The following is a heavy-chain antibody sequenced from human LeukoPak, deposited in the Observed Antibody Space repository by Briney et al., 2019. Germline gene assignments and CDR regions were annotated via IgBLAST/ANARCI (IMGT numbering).Heavy chain of an antibody. Sequence: GGPLRLSCAASGFTFSSYAMSWVRQAPGKGLEWVSAISGSGGSTYYADSVKGRFTISRDNSKNTLYLQMNSLRAEDTAVYYCAKDRDYSGSYGYFDYWGQGTLVTVSS. CDR2: ISGSGGST. V-gene: IGHV3-23*01. CDR1: GFTFSSYA. CDR3: AKDRDYSGSYGYFDY. D-gene: IGHD1-26*01. J-gene: IGHJ4*02.